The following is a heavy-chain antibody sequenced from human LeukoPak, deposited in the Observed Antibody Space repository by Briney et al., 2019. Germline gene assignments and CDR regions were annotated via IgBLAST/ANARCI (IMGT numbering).Heavy chain of an antibody. CDR2: IYYSGST. Sequence: SETLSLTCTVSGGSISSSSYYWGWIRQPPGKGLEWIGSIYYSGSTYYNPSLKSRVTISVDTSKNQFSLKLSSVTAADTAVYYCASQVELAFHVWFDPWGQGTLVTVSS. CDR1: GGSISSSSYY. CDR3: ASQVELAFHVWFDP. V-gene: IGHV4-39*01. D-gene: IGHD1-7*01. J-gene: IGHJ5*02.